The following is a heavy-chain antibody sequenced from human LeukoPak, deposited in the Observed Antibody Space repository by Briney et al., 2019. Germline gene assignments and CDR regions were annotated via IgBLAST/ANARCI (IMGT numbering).Heavy chain of an antibody. J-gene: IGHJ4*02. Sequence: ASVKVSCKASGGTFSSYAISWVRQAPGQGLEWMGGIIPIFGTANYAQKFQGRVTITADESTSTAYMELSSLRSEDTVVYYCARNGYSSGWWFDYWGQGTLVTVSS. CDR1: GGTFSSYA. V-gene: IGHV1-69*13. CDR3: ARNGYSSGWWFDY. D-gene: IGHD6-19*01. CDR2: IIPIFGTA.